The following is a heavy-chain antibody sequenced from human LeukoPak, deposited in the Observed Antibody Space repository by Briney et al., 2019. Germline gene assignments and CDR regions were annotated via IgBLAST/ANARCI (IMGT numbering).Heavy chain of an antibody. CDR2: ISDSGGTT. J-gene: IGHJ6*02. D-gene: IGHD2-15*01. CDR1: GITLSNYG. Sequence: PGGSLRLSCAVSGITLSNYGMSWVRQAPGKGLQWVAGISDSGGTTKYADSEKGRFTISRDNAKNSLSLQMNSLRAEDTAVYYCTRADTPVALYYYGMDVWGQGTTVTVSS. V-gene: IGHV3-23*01. CDR3: TRADTPVALYYYGMDV.